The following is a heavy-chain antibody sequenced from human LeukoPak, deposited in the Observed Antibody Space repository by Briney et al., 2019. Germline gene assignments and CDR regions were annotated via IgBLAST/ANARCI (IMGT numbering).Heavy chain of an antibody. CDR1: GFIFSNYW. V-gene: IGHV3-7*01. Sequence: PGGSLRLSCAASGFIFSNYWMSWVRQAPGKGLEWVANIKQDGSGQYYVDSVKGRFTISRDNAKNSLYLQMNSLRAEDTAVYYCATAGGKTTVVRLAYCGQGTLVTVSS. CDR2: IKQDGSGQ. J-gene: IGHJ4*02. CDR3: ATAGGKTTVVRLAY. D-gene: IGHD4-11*01.